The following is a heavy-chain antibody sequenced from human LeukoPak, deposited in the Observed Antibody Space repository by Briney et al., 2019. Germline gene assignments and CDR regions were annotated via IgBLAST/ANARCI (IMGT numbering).Heavy chain of an antibody. J-gene: IGHJ4*02. V-gene: IGHV3-49*03. D-gene: IGHD2/OR15-2a*01. CDR1: GFTFSSYA. CDR3: SRSRYYAVGVGY. CDR2: IRSKAYGGTT. Sequence: GSLRLSCAASGFTFSSYAMSWFRQAPGKGLEWVCFIRSKAYGGTTEYAASVKGRFTISRDDSKSMAYLQMNSLKTEDTAVYYCSRSRYYAVGVGYWGQGTLVTVSS.